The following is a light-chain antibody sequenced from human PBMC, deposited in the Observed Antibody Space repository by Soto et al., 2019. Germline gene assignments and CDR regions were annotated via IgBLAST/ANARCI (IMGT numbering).Light chain of an antibody. V-gene: IGKV1-5*03. CDR2: KAS. J-gene: IGKJ1*01. CDR1: QTISSW. Sequence: DIQMTQSPSTLSGSVGDRVTITCRASQTISSWLAWYQQKPGKAPKLLIYKASTVKSGVPSRFSGGGSGTHFTFTISNLQPEDIATYYCQQYDNLPPTWTFGQGTKVDIK. CDR3: QQYDNLPPTWT.